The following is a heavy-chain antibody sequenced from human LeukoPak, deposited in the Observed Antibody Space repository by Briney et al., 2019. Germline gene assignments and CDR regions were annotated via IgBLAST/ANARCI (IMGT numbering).Heavy chain of an antibody. D-gene: IGHD3-9*01. CDR1: GFTFSTYG. Sequence: PGGSLRLSCAASGFTFSTYGMHWVRQPPGKGLEWVSAISGSGGSTYYADSVKGRFTISRDNSKNTLYLQMNSLRAEDTAVYYCAKDSLYDILTGYYKGWGQGTLVTVSS. V-gene: IGHV3-23*01. CDR3: AKDSLYDILTGYYKG. CDR2: ISGSGGST. J-gene: IGHJ4*02.